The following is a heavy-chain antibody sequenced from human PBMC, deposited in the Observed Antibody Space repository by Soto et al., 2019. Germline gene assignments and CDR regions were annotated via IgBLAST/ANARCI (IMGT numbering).Heavy chain of an antibody. J-gene: IGHJ4*02. Sequence: GGSLRLSCAASGFSLRDYHMTWIRQAPGKGLELLSYISPGGDIIKYADPVKGRFIISRDNAKNSLYLHMNSLRAEDTAVYYCTRDPRMTDFWGQGTLVTVSS. CDR3: TRDPRMTDF. V-gene: IGHV3-11*01. CDR2: ISPGGDII. CDR1: GFSLRDYH.